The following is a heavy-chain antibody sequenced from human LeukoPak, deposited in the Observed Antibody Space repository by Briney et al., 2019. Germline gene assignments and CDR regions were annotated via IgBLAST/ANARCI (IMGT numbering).Heavy chain of an antibody. J-gene: IGHJ5*02. CDR3: ARDLYLFDP. CDR1: GGSISSYC. V-gene: IGHV4-59*01. CDR2: IYYSGST. Sequence: SETLSLTCTVSGGSISSYCWSWIRQPPGKGLEWIGYIYYSGSTNYNPSLKSRVTISVDTSKNQFSLKLSSVTAADTAVYYCARDLYLFDPWGQGTLVTVSS. D-gene: IGHD3-16*01.